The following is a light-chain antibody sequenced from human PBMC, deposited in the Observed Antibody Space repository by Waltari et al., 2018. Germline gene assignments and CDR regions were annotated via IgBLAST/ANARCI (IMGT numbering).Light chain of an antibody. CDR1: SSNIGAGYH. Sequence: QSVLTQPPPVSGAPGQRVTISCTGSSSNIGAGYHVHSYQQLPGTAPQLLIYDYSHRPSGVPDRFAAYRSGTSASLAITGLQAEDEADYYCQSSDSSLSGWVFGGGTKLTVL. CDR2: DYS. J-gene: IGLJ3*02. V-gene: IGLV1-40*01. CDR3: QSSDSSLSGWV.